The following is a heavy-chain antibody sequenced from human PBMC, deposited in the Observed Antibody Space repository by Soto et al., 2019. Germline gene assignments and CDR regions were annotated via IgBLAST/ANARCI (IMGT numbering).Heavy chain of an antibody. Sequence: GGSLRLSCAASGFSFIGYAMSWVRQAPGKGLEWVSTISGSYGSTYYADSVKGRFTISRDNSKNTLYLEMNSLRAEDTAVYYCAKKPSSSGYYPFDYWGQGTLVTVSS. D-gene: IGHD3-22*01. CDR1: GFSFIGYA. CDR3: AKKPSSSGYYPFDY. CDR2: ISGSYGST. J-gene: IGHJ4*02. V-gene: IGHV3-23*01.